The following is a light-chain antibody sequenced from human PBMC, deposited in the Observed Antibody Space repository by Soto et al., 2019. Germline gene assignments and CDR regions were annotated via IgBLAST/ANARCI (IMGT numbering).Light chain of an antibody. CDR3: QQDNSYWT. Sequence: DIQMTRSPSTLAASLWDGVTITCTASQSISSWLAWYQQKPEKAPKLLIYKACSLESRVQSRFSGSGSGTEITLTISSLQADDVATYCRQQDNSYWTFGQGTKVDIK. CDR2: KAC. V-gene: IGKV1-5*03. J-gene: IGKJ1*01. CDR1: QSISSW.